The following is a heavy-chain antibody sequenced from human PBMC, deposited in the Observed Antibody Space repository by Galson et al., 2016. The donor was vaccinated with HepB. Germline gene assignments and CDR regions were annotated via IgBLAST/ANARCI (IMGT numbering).Heavy chain of an antibody. Sequence: ETLSLTCTVSGGSVSSSSYYWGWIRQPPGKGLEWIGGSYYSGSTYYNPSLKSRVTISVDMSKNQFYLKVSSVTAADTAVYYCARLSAPAGNYWGQGTLVTVSS. J-gene: IGHJ4*02. V-gene: IGHV4-39*01. CDR3: ARLSAPAGNY. D-gene: IGHD6-19*01. CDR2: SYYSGST. CDR1: GGSVSSSSYY.